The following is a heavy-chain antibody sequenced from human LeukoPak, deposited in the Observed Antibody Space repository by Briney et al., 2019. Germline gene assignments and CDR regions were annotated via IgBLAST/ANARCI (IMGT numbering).Heavy chain of an antibody. CDR1: GFTFSTYR. D-gene: IGHD3-10*01. J-gene: IGHJ4*02. Sequence: PGGSLRLSCAASGFTFSTYRMNWVRPAPGQGLEWVSYISSSSSTIFYADSVKGRFTVSRDNAKNSLYLQMNTLRDEDTAVYYCARSSWSYYNHDYWGQGTLVTVSS. CDR3: ARSSWSYYNHDY. CDR2: ISSSSSTI. V-gene: IGHV3-48*02.